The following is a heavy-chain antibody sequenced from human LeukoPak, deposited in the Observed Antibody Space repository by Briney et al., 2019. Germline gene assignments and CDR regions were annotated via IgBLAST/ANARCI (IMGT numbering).Heavy chain of an antibody. V-gene: IGHV4-59*12. CDR3: ARDIVVVPAEGGWFDP. CDR1: GGSISNYY. CDR2: IYYSGTT. J-gene: IGHJ5*02. D-gene: IGHD2-2*01. Sequence: PSETLSLTCTVSGGSISNYYWSWIRQPPGKGLECIGYIYYSGTTNYNPSLKSRVTISVDTSKNQFSLKLSSVTAADTAVYYCARDIVVVPAEGGWFDPWGQGTLVTVSS.